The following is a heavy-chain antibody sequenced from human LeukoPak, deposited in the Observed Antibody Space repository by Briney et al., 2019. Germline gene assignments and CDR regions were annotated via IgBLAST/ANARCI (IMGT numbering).Heavy chain of an antibody. CDR3: ARGGPQLWLYY. J-gene: IGHJ4*02. Sequence: SETLSLTCTVSGDSFSSVTDYWAWIRQPPGKGLEWIGYIYYSGSTNYNPSLKSRVTISVDTSKNQFSLKLSSVTAADTAVYYCARGGPQLWLYYWGQGTLVTVSS. D-gene: IGHD5-18*01. CDR2: IYYSGST. V-gene: IGHV4-61*01. CDR1: GDSFSSVTDY.